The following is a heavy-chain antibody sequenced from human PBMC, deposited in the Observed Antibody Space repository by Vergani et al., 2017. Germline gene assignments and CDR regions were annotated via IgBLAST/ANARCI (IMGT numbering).Heavy chain of an antibody. Sequence: QVQLVESGGGVVQPGRSLRLSCAASGFTFSSYCMHWVRQAPGKGLEWVAVIWYDGSNKYYADSVKGRFTISRDNSKNTLYLQMNSLRAEDTAVYYCARTISSSWYTPSLGYWGQGTLVTVSS. J-gene: IGHJ4*02. D-gene: IGHD6-13*01. CDR1: GFTFSSYC. CDR2: IWYDGSNK. V-gene: IGHV3-33*01. CDR3: ARTISSSWYTPSLGY.